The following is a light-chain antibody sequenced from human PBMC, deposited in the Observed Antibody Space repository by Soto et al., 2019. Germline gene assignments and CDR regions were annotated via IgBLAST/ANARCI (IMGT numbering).Light chain of an antibody. CDR2: GAS. CDR1: QSVSSN. V-gene: IGKV3-15*01. Sequence: EIVMTQSPPTLSVFPGERATLSCRASQSVSSNLAWYQHKPGQAPRLLIYGASTRATGIPARFSGSGSGTECTLTISSLQSEDFAVYFCHQYNNWPPVTFGQGTKVEIK. J-gene: IGKJ1*01. CDR3: HQYNNWPPVT.